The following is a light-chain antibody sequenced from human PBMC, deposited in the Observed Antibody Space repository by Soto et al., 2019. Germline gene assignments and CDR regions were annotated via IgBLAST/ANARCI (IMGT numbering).Light chain of an antibody. CDR2: EGN. J-gene: IGLJ2*01. CDR1: SSDVGSYNL. Sequence: QSVLTQPASVSGSPGQSITISCTGTSSDVGSYNLVSWYQQHPGKAPKLMIYEGNKRPSGVSNRFSGSKSGNTASLTISGLQAEDEADYYCCSYASSSTLVFGGGTQLTVL. V-gene: IGLV2-23*01. CDR3: CSYASSSTLV.